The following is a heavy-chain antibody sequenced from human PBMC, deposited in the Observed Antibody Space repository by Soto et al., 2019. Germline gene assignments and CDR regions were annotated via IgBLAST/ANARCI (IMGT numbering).Heavy chain of an antibody. Sequence: KLVESGGGVVQPGGSLRLSCAASGITVSSNYMSWVRQAPGKGLEWVSTLYRSGDTYYADSVRGRFTISRDSSKNTXXXXXXXXXXXXTGVYFCVRAVLNWQKXXXXXXWGQXTQV. CDR1: GITVSSNY. CDR3: VRAVLNWQKXXXXXX. D-gene: IGHD3-3*01. CDR2: LYRSGDT. V-gene: IGHV3-66*01. J-gene: IGHJ1*01.